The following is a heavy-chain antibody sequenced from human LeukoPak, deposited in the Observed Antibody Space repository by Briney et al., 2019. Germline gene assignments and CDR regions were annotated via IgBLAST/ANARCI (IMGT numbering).Heavy chain of an antibody. CDR3: ARGPAYYYDSSGYQDYNWFDP. CDR1: GGSISSSSYY. D-gene: IGHD3-22*01. Sequence: SETLSLTCTVSGGSISSSSYYWGWIRQPPGKGLEWIGSIYYSGSTYYNPSLKSRVTISVDTSKNQFSLKLSSVTAADTAVYYCARGPAYYYDSSGYQDYNWFDPWGQGTLVTVSS. V-gene: IGHV4-39*07. J-gene: IGHJ5*01. CDR2: IYYSGST.